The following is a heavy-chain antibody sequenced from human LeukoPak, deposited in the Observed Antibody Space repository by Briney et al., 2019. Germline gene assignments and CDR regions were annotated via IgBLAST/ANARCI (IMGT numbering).Heavy chain of an antibody. Sequence: GRSLRLSCAASGFTFSSYGMHWVRQAPGKGLEWVAVISYDGSNKYYADSVKGRFTISRDNSKNTLYLQLNSLKTEDTAVYYCTTGRRQSWLQLMDYWGQGTLVTVSS. V-gene: IGHV3-30*03. CDR3: TTGRRQSWLQLMDY. CDR1: GFTFSSYG. D-gene: IGHD5-24*01. J-gene: IGHJ4*02. CDR2: ISYDGSNK.